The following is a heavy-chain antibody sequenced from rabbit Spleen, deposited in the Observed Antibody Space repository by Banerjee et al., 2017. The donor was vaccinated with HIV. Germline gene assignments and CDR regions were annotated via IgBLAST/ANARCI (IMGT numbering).Heavy chain of an antibody. CDR1: GFSFSSSYY. J-gene: IGHJ4*01. V-gene: IGHV1S40*01. Sequence: QSLEESGGGLVKPGASLTLTCKASGFSFSSSYYMCWVRQAPGKGLECIACIYPDSSGSTYYASWAKGRFTISKTSSTTVTLQMTSLTAADTATYFCARGSATMTMVITGFYLTLWGPGTLVTVS. D-gene: IGHD2-1*01. CDR2: IYPDSSGST. CDR3: ARGSATMTMVITGFYLTL.